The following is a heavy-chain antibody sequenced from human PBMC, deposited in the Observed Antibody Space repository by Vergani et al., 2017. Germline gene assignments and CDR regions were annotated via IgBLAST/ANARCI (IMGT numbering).Heavy chain of an antibody. Sequence: QLQLQESGPGLVKPSETLSLTCTVSGGSISSSSYYWGWIRQPPGKGLEWIGSIYYSGSTYYNPSLKSRVTISVDTSKNQFSLKLSSVTAADTAVYYCARQGGGSTPHNWCDPWGQGTLVTVSS. J-gene: IGHJ5*02. V-gene: IGHV4-39*01. CDR1: GGSISSSSYY. CDR3: ARQGGGSTPHNWCDP. D-gene: IGHD3-10*01. CDR2: IYYSGST.